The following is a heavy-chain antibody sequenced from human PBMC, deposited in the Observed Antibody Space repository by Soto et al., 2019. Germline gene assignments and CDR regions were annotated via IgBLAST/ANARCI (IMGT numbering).Heavy chain of an antibody. CDR3: ARHEGVPAADGLDV. J-gene: IGHJ6*02. V-gene: IGHV5-10-1*01. CDR1: GYSFTSYW. CDR2: IDPSDSYT. D-gene: IGHD2-2*01. Sequence: EVQLVQSGAEVKKPGESLRISCQGSGYSFTSYWITWVRQLPVKGLEWMGRIDPSDSYTTYSPSFQGHISFSADKSISTAYLHWSSPKASDTAVYYCARHEGVPAADGLDVWGQGTTVTVSS.